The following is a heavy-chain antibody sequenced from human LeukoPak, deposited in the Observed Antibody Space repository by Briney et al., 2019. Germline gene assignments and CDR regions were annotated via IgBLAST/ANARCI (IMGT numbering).Heavy chain of an antibody. V-gene: IGHV3-53*01. CDR2: IHSGGTT. CDR1: GFTVSSNY. D-gene: IGHD2-15*01. J-gene: IGHJ4*02. CDR3: ARERRYCSGDNCYSGLDY. Sequence: GGSLRLSCAVSGFTVSSNYMSWVRQAPGKGLEWVSLIHSGGTTDYADSVKDRFSVSRDYSRNTVNLQINSLRAEDTAVYYCARERRYCSGDNCYSGLDYWGQGTQVTVSS.